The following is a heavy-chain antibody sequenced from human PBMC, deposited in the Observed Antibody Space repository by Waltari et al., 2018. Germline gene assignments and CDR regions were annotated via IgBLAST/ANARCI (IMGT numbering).Heavy chain of an antibody. Sequence: QVQLVQSGAEVKKPGASVKVSCKVSGYTLTELSMHWVRQAPGTGLEWMGGFDPEDGETIYAQKFQGRVTMTEDTSTDTAYMELSSLRSEDTAVYYCATDARVAGTAYYYYGMDVWGQGTTVTVSS. CDR1: GYTLTELS. D-gene: IGHD6-19*01. J-gene: IGHJ6*02. V-gene: IGHV1-24*01. CDR3: ATDARVAGTAYYYYGMDV. CDR2: FDPEDGET.